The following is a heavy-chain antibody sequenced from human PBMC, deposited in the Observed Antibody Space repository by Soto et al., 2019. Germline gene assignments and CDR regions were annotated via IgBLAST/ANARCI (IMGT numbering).Heavy chain of an antibody. CDR1: GAALNSGNYY. CDR3: ARLRIATNNYKWFDP. D-gene: IGHD2-21*01. V-gene: IGHV4-31*03. CDR2: IYVTGAV. Sequence: SETLSLTCSVSGAALNSGNYYWSWIRQVPGKGLEWIGHIYVTGAVDYNPSLRDRITISQDTSERQFSLNLRLVTAADTAVYYCARLRIATNNYKWFDPWGQGTLVTVPS. J-gene: IGHJ5*02.